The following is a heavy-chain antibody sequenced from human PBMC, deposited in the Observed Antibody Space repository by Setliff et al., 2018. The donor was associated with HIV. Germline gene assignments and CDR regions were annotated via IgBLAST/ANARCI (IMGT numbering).Heavy chain of an antibody. D-gene: IGHD3-22*01. J-gene: IGHJ5*02. CDR2: IYYSGST. Sequence: SETLSLTCTVSGASVSNYYWSWIRQPPGKGLEWIGHIYYSGSTNYNPSLKSRVTISEDTSRNQFSLKLNSVTAADTAVYYGARAFYYDRHWFDPWGQGTLVTVSS. V-gene: IGHV4-59*02. CDR3: ARAFYYDRHWFDP. CDR1: GASVSNYY.